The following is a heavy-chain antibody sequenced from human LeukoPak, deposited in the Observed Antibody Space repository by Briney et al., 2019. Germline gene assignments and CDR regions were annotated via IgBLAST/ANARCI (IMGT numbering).Heavy chain of an antibody. V-gene: IGHV4-61*01. CDR2: IYYSGST. J-gene: IGHJ4*02. CDR1: GGSISSGNYY. CDR3: ARRYGSGSYYNGPFDY. D-gene: IGHD3-10*01. Sequence: SQTLSLTCIVSGGSISSGNYYWSWIRQHPGKGLEWIGYIYYSGSTNYNPSLKSRVTISVDTSKNQFSLKLSSVTAADTAVYYCARRYGSGSYYNGPFDYWGQGTLVTVSS.